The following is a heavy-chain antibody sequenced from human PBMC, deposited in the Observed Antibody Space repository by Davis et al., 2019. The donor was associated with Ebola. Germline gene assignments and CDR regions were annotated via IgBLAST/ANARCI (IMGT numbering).Heavy chain of an antibody. Sequence: GESLKISCAASGFTFSSYEMNWVRQAPGKGLEWVSYISSSGSTIYYADSVKGRFTISRDNAKNSLYLQMNSLRAEDTAAYYCARLMVVTGLTRYYYYGMDVWGQGTTVTVSS. CDR1: GFTFSSYE. D-gene: IGHD2-21*02. V-gene: IGHV3-48*03. J-gene: IGHJ6*02. CDR2: ISSSGSTI. CDR3: ARLMVVTGLTRYYYYGMDV.